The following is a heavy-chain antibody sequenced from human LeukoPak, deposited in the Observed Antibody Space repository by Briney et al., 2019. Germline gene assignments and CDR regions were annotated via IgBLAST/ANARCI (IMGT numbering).Heavy chain of an antibody. CDR1: GYTFTSYY. CDR2: INPSGGST. D-gene: IGHD4-17*01. Sequence: VASVKLSCKASGYTFTSYYMHWVRQAPGQGLEWMGIINPSGGSTSYAQKFQGRVTMTRDTSTSTVYMELSSLRSEDTAVYYCARSYGDYYYYMDVWGKGTTVTISS. J-gene: IGHJ6*03. CDR3: ARSYGDYYYYMDV. V-gene: IGHV1-46*01.